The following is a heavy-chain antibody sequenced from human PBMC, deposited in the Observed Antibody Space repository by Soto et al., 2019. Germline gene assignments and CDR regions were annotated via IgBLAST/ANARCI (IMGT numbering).Heavy chain of an antibody. V-gene: IGHV3-30-3*01. CDR3: ARENADGDYGFYFDY. CDR2: ISYDGSNK. CDR1: GFTFSSYA. Sequence: QVQLVESGGGVVQPGRSLRLSCAASGFTFSSYAMHWVRQAPGKGLEWVAVISYDGSNKYYADSVKGRFTISRDNSKNTLYLQMNSLRAEYTAVYYCARENADGDYGFYFDYWGQGTLVTVSS. D-gene: IGHD4-17*01. J-gene: IGHJ4*02.